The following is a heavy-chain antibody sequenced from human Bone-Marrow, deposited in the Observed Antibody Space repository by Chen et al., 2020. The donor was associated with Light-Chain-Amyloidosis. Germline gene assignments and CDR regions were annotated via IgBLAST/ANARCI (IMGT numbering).Heavy chain of an antibody. Sequence: EVQLAESGGNWIQPGRSLRLSCVASGFIFDDYAMHWVRQAPGKGLEWVAGISWNSGRTGYAESVKGRFTISRDNAKNSLYLQMNSLRPEDTALYYCAKDSIAEDYYYGMDVWGQGTTVTVSS. V-gene: IGHV3-9*01. J-gene: IGHJ6*02. D-gene: IGHD3-16*02. CDR3: AKDSIAEDYYYGMDV. CDR2: ISWNSGRT. CDR1: GFIFDDYA.